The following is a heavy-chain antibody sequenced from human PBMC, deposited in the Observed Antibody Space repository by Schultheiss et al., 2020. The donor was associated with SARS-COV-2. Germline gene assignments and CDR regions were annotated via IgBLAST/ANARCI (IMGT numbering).Heavy chain of an antibody. CDR1: GFTFSSYW. CDR3: TGRATGISGYFDY. D-gene: IGHD6-13*01. Sequence: GGSLRLSCAASGFTFSSYWMSWVRQAPGKGLEWVGRIKSKTEGGTTDYAAPVKDRFTISRDDSKDTLYLQMNSLKTEDTAVYYCTGRATGISGYFDYWGQGTLVTVSS. V-gene: IGHV3-15*01. CDR2: IKSKTEGGTT. J-gene: IGHJ4*02.